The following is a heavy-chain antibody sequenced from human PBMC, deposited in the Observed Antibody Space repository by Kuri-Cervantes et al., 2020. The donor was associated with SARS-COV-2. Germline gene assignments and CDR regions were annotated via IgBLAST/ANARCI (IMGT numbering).Heavy chain of an antibody. V-gene: IGHV3-23*01. J-gene: IGHJ6*03. D-gene: IGHD6-13*01. Sequence: GGSLRLSCAVYGGSFNNYYWSWVRQAPGKGLEWVSAISGSGGSTYYADSVKGRFTISRDNSKNTLYLQMNSLRAEDTAVYYCSLSSSSVYYYYMDVWGKGTTVTVSS. CDR1: GGSFNNYY. CDR2: ISGSGGST. CDR3: SLSSSSVYYYYMDV.